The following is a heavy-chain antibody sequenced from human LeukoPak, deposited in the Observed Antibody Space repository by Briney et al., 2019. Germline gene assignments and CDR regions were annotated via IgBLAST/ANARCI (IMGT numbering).Heavy chain of an antibody. CDR1: GFIFSNYG. J-gene: IGHJ4*02. CDR2: IWYDGQTK. V-gene: IGHV3-33*01. Sequence: PGGSLRLSCEASGFIFSNYGMHWVRQAPGEGLEWLALIWYDGQTKFYADSVKGRFTISRDNSGNTLFLHMTSLRVEDTAVYYCAREWGRVAVAGGPGYWSQGALVTVSS. D-gene: IGHD6-19*01. CDR3: AREWGRVAVAGGPGY.